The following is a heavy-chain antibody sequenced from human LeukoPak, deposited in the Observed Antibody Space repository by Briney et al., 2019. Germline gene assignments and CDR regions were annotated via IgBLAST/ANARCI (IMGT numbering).Heavy chain of an antibody. CDR3: AKVTYSDYGSGRPPFMDV. CDR2: ISGSGDST. J-gene: IGHJ6*02. V-gene: IGHV3-23*01. Sequence: GGSLRLSCAASGFTFSSYAMSWVRQAPGKGREWVSAISGSGDSTYYADSVKGRFTISRDNYKNTLYLQMDSLRAEDAAIYYCAKVTYSDYGSGRPPFMDVWGQGTTVAVSS. D-gene: IGHD3-10*01. CDR1: GFTFSSYA.